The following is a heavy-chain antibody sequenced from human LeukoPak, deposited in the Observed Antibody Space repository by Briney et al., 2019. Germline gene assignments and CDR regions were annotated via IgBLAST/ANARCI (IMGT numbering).Heavy chain of an antibody. D-gene: IGHD3-22*01. CDR1: GITFSSFS. J-gene: IGHJ4*02. CDR2: INTVASYI. Sequence: PAASLRLSCAASGITFSSFSFNWVRQRPGKGLEWVSSINTVASYIYYADSVKGRFTISRDNAKNSLCLQIISLRAEDTGVYYCARLRRNSDKSGFYYYYDYWGQGTLVTVSS. V-gene: IGHV3-21*06. CDR3: ARLRRNSDKSGFYYYYDY.